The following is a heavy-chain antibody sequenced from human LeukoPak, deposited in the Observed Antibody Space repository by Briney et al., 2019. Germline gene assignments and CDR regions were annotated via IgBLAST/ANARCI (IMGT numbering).Heavy chain of an antibody. V-gene: IGHV4-4*07. CDR2: IYTSGST. D-gene: IGHD3-10*01. J-gene: IGHJ4*02. CDR1: GGSISSYY. CDR3: VRENYYGSGSYPTDY. Sequence: PSETLSLTCTVSGGSISSYYWSWIRQPAGKGLEWIGRIYTSGSTNYNPSLKSRVTMSVDTSKNQFSLKLSSVTAADTAVYYCVRENYYGSGSYPTDYWGQGTLVTVSS.